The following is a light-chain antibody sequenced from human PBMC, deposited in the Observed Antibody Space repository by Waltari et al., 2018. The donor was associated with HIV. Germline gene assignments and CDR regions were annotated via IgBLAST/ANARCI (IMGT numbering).Light chain of an antibody. V-gene: IGLV3-21*04. CDR1: NIETKS. CDR3: QVWDPTTDHMV. CDR2: YDS. J-gene: IGLJ3*02. Sequence: SYVLTQPPSVSVAPRKTASITCGGNNIETKSVHWNQQKPGQAPVLGIYYDSDRPPGIPERFSGSNSGNTATLTITRVEAGDEADYFCQVWDPTTDHMVFGGGTKLTVL.